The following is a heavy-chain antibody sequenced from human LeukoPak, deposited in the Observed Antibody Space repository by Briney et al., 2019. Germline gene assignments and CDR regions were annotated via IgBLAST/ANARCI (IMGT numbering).Heavy chain of an antibody. CDR3: AKGPLRGTAAAIDY. Sequence: GGSLRLSCAASRFTFNNYGMHWVRQAPGKGLEWVAVISYDGRNIHYPDSVKGRFTIPRDISTDTLWLQMDSLRTEDTAVYYCAKGPLRGTAAAIDYWGQGTLVTVSS. CDR1: RFTFNNYG. CDR2: ISYDGRNI. D-gene: IGHD2-2*01. J-gene: IGHJ4*02. V-gene: IGHV3-30*18.